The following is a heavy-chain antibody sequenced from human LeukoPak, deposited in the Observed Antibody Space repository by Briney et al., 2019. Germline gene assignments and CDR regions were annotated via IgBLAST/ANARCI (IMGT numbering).Heavy chain of an antibody. CDR3: AKDSSIQLFLGQLYYFDY. CDR2: ISDSAI. CDR1: GFTFTNYG. D-gene: IGHD5-18*01. V-gene: IGHV3-48*01. J-gene: IGHJ4*02. Sequence: PGGSLRLSCATSGFTFTNYGMNWVRQAPGKGLEWVSYISDSAILYADSVKGRFTISRDNSKNTLYLQMNSLRAEDTAVYYCAKDSSIQLFLGQLYYFDYWGQGTLVTVSS.